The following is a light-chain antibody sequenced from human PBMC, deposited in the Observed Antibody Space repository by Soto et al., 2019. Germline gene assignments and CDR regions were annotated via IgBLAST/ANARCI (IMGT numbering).Light chain of an antibody. J-gene: IGLJ2*01. V-gene: IGLV2-18*01. CDR3: SSSTVV. CDR1: SSDVGRYNR. CDR2: EVS. Sequence: QSALTQPPSVSGSPGQSVTISCTGTSSDVGRYNRVSWYQQPPGTAPKLMIYEVSNRPSGVPDRFSGSKSGNTASLTISGLQAEDEADYYCSSSTVVFGGGTKLTVL.